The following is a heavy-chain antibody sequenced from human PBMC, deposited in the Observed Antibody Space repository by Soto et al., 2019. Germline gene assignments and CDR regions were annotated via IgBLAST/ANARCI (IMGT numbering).Heavy chain of an antibody. D-gene: IGHD6-6*01. J-gene: IGHJ5*01. CDR3: ARDHTDAARPHWFGP. CDR1: GFTISSYV. CDR2: IKEDGGEK. Sequence: GGSLRLSCAASGFTISSYVMTWVRQAPGKGLEWVANIKEDGGEKYYVDSVKGRFTISRDNSKNSLYLQMNSLRAEDTAVYYCARDHTDAARPHWFGPWGQGTLVTVSS. V-gene: IGHV3-7*03.